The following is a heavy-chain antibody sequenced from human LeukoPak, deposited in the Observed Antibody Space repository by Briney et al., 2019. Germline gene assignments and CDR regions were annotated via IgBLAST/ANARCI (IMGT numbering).Heavy chain of an antibody. J-gene: IGHJ6*02. CDR1: GGSISSYY. CDR3: ARSSEAAAQPAYYYYGMDV. Sequence: SETLSLTCTVSGGSISSYYWSWIRQPPGKGLEWIGYIYYSGSTNYNPSLKSRVTISVDTSKNQFSLKLSSVTAADTAVYYCARSSEAAAQPAYYYYGMDVWGQGTTVTVSS. CDR2: IYYSGST. D-gene: IGHD6-13*01. V-gene: IGHV4-59*01.